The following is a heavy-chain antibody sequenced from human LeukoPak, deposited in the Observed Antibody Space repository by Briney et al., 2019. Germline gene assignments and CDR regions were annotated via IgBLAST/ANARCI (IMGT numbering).Heavy chain of an antibody. J-gene: IGHJ3*02. V-gene: IGHV4-59*01. CDR3: ARAWYDFWSGYSMGAFDI. D-gene: IGHD3-3*01. Sequence: SETLSLTCTVSGGSISSYYWSWIRHPPGEGLEWIGYIYYSGSTTYNPSLKSRVTISVDTSKNQFSLKLSSVTAADTAVYYCARAWYDFWSGYSMGAFDIWGRGTMVTVSS. CDR2: IYYSGST. CDR1: GGSISSYY.